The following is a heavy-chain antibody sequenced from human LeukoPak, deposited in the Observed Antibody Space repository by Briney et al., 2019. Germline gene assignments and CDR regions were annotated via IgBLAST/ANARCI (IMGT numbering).Heavy chain of an antibody. CDR2: FDPEDGER. CDR1: EYSLSDLS. D-gene: IGHD3-3*01. J-gene: IGHJ4*02. CDR3: ARFWSGNFDH. Sequence: ASVKVSCKISEYSLSDLSIHWVRQAPGKGLEWMGGFDPEDGERIYAQMFQGRVIMTDDTSTDTTYLELTGLISEDTAVYYCARFWSGNFDHWGQGTLVTVSS. V-gene: IGHV1-24*01.